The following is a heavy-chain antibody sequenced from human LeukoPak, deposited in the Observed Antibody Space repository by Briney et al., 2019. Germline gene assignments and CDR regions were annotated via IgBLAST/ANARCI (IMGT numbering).Heavy chain of an antibody. CDR1: GGSISSSSW. J-gene: IGHJ2*01. V-gene: IGHV4-4*02. Sequence: PSETLSLTCTVSGGSISSSSWWSWVRQPPGKGLEWIGRIYTSGSTNYNPSLKSRVTMSVDTSKNQFSLKLSSVTAADTAVYYCARATRDWYFDLWGRGTLVTVSS. CDR3: ARATRDWYFDL. CDR2: IYTSGST.